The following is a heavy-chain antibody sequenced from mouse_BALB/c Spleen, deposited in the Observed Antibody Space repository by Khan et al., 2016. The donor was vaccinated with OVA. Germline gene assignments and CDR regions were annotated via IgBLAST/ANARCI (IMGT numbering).Heavy chain of an antibody. Sequence: EVQLQESGPGLVKPSQSLSLTCTVTGYSIPSGYGWNWIRQFPGNILEWMGYISYSGSINYNQSLKSRISISRDTSKNQLFLPLNSVTTEYTATYYCARTARIKYWGQGTTLTVSS. D-gene: IGHD1-2*01. V-gene: IGHV3-2*02. J-gene: IGHJ2*01. CDR3: ARTARIKY. CDR1: GYSIPSGYG. CDR2: ISYSGSI.